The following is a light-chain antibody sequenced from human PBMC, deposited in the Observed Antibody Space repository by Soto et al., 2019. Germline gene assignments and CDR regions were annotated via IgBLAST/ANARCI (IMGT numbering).Light chain of an antibody. CDR3: QQFSSAPLT. V-gene: IGKV3-20*01. Sequence: IVLTHSPGTLSFSPLQRPTIFFSSSQSIVSSYLAWYQQKPGQPPRLLLYRTFNRATGIPDRFSGSGSGTDFTLTISRLEPEDFAVYFCQQFSSAPLTFGGGTKVDIK. CDR2: RTF. J-gene: IGKJ4*01. CDR1: QSIVSSY.